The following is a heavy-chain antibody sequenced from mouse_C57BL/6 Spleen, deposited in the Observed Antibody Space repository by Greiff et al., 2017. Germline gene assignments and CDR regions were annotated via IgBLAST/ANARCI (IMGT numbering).Heavy chain of an antibody. CDR2: IYPGDGDT. CDR1: GYAFSSSW. J-gene: IGHJ3*01. V-gene: IGHV1-82*01. CDR3: ARGEGGGGFAY. Sequence: VKLMESGPELVKPGASVKISCKASGYAFSSSWMNWVKQRPGKGLEWIGRIYPGDGDTNYNGKFKGKATLTADKYSGTAYMQLSSLTSEDSAVYFCARGEGGGGFAYWGQGTLVTVSA.